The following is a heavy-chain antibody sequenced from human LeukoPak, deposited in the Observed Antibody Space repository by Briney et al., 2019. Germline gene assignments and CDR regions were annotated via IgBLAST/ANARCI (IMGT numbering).Heavy chain of an antibody. J-gene: IGHJ4*02. CDR1: GFTFSSFA. CDR2: ISGSGAST. Sequence: PGGSLRLSCAASGFTFSSFAMSWVRQAPGRGLEWVSSISGSGASTYHADSVKGRFTISRDNSRNTLYLQMSSLRAEDTAVYYCAKSHSVAVAGTYSTYYFDSWGQGTLVTVSS. V-gene: IGHV3-23*01. CDR3: AKSHSVAVAGTYSTYYFDS. D-gene: IGHD6-19*01.